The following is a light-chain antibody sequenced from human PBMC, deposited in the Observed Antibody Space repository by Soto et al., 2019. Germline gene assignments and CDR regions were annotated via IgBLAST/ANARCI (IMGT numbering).Light chain of an antibody. CDR2: WAS. J-gene: IGKJ1*01. Sequence: DIVMTQSPDSLAVSLGERATINCKSSQSVLYSSNNKNYLTWYQQKPGQPPTLLIYWASTRESGVPDRFSGSGSGTDFTLTISSLQAEDVAVYYCQQYYNTPWTFGQGTKVEIK. CDR1: QSVLYSSNNKNY. CDR3: QQYYNTPWT. V-gene: IGKV4-1*01.